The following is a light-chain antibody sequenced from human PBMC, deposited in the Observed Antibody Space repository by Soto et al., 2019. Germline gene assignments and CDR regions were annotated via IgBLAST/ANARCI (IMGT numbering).Light chain of an antibody. CDR3: QQYASSPVT. Sequence: ENVLNQSPGTVSLSPGDRASISCRASQSVSNNHLAWHQQRPGQAPRLLIFGASNRATGVPDRFTGSASGTVFTLTISRLQPEDFALYFCQQYASSPVTFGGGTKVEIK. CDR1: QSVSNNH. CDR2: GAS. J-gene: IGKJ4*01. V-gene: IGKV3-20*01.